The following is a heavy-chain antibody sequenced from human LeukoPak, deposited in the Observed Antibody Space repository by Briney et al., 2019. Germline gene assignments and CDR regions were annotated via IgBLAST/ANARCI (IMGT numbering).Heavy chain of an antibody. CDR1: RFTFSTSW. CDR2: INQDGSAG. Sequence: GGSLRLSCAASRFTFSTSWMNWVRQAPGKGLERVANINQDGSAGYYVDSVKGRFTISRDNAKNSLYLQMNSLRAEDTATYYCTRVSLYQLQDYWGQGTLVTVSS. CDR3: TRVSLYQLQDY. V-gene: IGHV3-7*01. J-gene: IGHJ4*02. D-gene: IGHD3-16*01.